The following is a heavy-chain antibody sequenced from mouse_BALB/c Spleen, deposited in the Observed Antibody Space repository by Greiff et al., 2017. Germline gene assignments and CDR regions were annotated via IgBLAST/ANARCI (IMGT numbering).Heavy chain of an antibody. Sequence: VKLVESGAELVKPGASGKLSCTASGYTFTSFDMYWVSQRPGQGLEWIGEISPSNGGIYFNEKFKSQATLAVDNTSSTAYMQLSSLTSEDSAVYDRTRPHCGSGSAGIAYWGQGTLVTVSA. J-gene: IGHJ3*01. V-gene: IGHV1S81*02. D-gene: IGHD1-1*01. CDR2: ISPSNGGI. CDR1: GYTFTSFD. CDR3: TRPHCGSGSAGIAY.